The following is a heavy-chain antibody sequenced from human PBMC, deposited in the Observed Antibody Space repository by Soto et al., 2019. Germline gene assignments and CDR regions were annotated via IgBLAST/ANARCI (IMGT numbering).Heavy chain of an antibody. Sequence: SETLSLTCTVSGGSISSGGYYWSWIRQHPGKGLEWIGYIYYSGSTYYNPSLKSRVTISVDTSKNQFSLKLSSVTAADTAVYYCAILDAYGGKFDYWGQGTLVTVSS. CDR3: AILDAYGGKFDY. CDR1: GGSISSGGYY. D-gene: IGHD2-15*01. V-gene: IGHV4-31*03. J-gene: IGHJ4*02. CDR2: IYYSGST.